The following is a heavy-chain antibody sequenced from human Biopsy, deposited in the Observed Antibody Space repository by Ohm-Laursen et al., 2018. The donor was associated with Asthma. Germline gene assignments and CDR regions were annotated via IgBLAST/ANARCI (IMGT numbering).Heavy chain of an antibody. CDR1: GYTFSDSW. D-gene: IGHD1-7*01. CDR2: IFAANSET. V-gene: IGHV5-51*01. J-gene: IGHJ4*02. Sequence: ESLKISCKASGYTFSDSWIGWVRQMSGKGLEWMGIIFAANSETKYSPSFQGQVTISVDMSISTAFLQWSSLKASDTAMYYCARFIDGTFFVDYWDQGTLVTVSS. CDR3: ARFIDGTFFVDY.